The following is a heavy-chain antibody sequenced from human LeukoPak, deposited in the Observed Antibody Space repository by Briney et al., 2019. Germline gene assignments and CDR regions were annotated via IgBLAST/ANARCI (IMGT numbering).Heavy chain of an antibody. CDR1: GGSIRSYY. J-gene: IGHJ3*02. CDR2: MYTSGST. Sequence: PSETLSLTCTVSGGSIRSYYWSWIRQPAGKGLEWIGRMYTSGSTNYNPSLKSRVTMSVDTSKNQFSLKLSSVTAADTAVYYCARVGRRRGFDIWGQGTMVTVSS. D-gene: IGHD1-14*01. V-gene: IGHV4-4*07. CDR3: ARVGRRRGFDI.